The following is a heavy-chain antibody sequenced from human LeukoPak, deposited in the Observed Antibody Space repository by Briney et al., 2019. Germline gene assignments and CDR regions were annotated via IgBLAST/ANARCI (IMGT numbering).Heavy chain of an antibody. J-gene: IGHJ4*02. CDR3: VKDLYKGDTSSWYYFDY. V-gene: IGHV3-64D*06. D-gene: IGHD6-13*01. CDR1: GFTFSNCA. CDR2: ISSYGDKT. Sequence: GGSLRLSCSASGFTFSNCAMHWVRQAPGKGPEYVSVISSYGDKTYYADSVKGRFTISRDNSKNTVSLQMSSLRAEDTAVYYCVKDLYKGDTSSWYYFDYWGQGTLVTVAS.